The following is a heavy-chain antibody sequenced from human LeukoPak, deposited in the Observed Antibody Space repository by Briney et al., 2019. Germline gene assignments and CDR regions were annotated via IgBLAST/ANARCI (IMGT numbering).Heavy chain of an antibody. J-gene: IGHJ6*03. Sequence: PSETLSLTRTVSGGSHSSYYWSWIRQSPVKGLEWIGYIFPSGSAYYNPSLESRVTISLDTPENQFSLTLTSVTAADTAVYYCARRNHYFYYMDVWGKGTTVTVSS. CDR1: GGSHSSYY. V-gene: IGHV4-4*09. CDR3: ARRNHYFYYMDV. CDR2: IFPSGSA.